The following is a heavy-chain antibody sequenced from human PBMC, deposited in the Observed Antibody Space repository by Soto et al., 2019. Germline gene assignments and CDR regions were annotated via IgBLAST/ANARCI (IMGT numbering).Heavy chain of an antibody. CDR2: ISYDGSDR. D-gene: IGHD2-15*01. J-gene: IGHJ4*02. CDR3: ARSTYCNGGSCYPQY. Sequence: SLLLSCEGPGFTFSDYGFHWVRQAAGKGLEWVAMISYDGSDRYYRDSVQGRFTISRDDSKNTVFLQMNSLRTEDTAMYYCARSTYCNGGSCYPQYWGPGTLVTVSS. CDR1: GFTFSDYG. V-gene: IGHV3-30*03.